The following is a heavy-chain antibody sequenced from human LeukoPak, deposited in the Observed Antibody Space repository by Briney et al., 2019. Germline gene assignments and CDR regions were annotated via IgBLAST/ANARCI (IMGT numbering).Heavy chain of an antibody. J-gene: IGHJ1*01. D-gene: IGHD3-22*01. CDR1: GSTFSSYA. Sequence: PGGSLRLSCAASGSTFSSYAMNWVRQAPGKGLEWVSAISGSGDTTYYADSVKGRFTISRDNSKNTLSLQMNSLRAEDTAVYYCAKGAYSSGYYGEYFQHWGQGTLVTVSS. CDR2: ISGSGDTT. V-gene: IGHV3-23*01. CDR3: AKGAYSSGYYGEYFQH.